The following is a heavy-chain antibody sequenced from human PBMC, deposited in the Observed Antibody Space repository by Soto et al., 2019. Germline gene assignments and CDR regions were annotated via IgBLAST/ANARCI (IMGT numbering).Heavy chain of an antibody. V-gene: IGHV6-1*01. CDR2: TYYRSKWYN. D-gene: IGHD5-12*01. CDR1: GDSVSSYSAA. J-gene: IGHJ4*02. Sequence: SQTLSLTCAISGDSVSSYSAAWSWVRQSPSRGLEWLGRTYYRSKWYNDYAISLKSRITINPDTSKNQFSLQLNSVTPEDTAIYYCTSGSGNDYAYWGQGTLVTVSS. CDR3: TSGSGNDYAY.